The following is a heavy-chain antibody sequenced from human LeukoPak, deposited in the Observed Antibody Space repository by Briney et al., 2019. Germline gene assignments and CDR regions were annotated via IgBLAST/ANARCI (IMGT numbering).Heavy chain of an antibody. V-gene: IGHV3-53*01. CDR1: GFTVSSNY. CDR3: ARDEEDAFDI. Sequence: GGSLRLSCAASGFTVSSNYMSWVRQAPGKGLEWVSVIYSGGSTYYAESVKGRFTISRDNSKNTLYLQMNSLRAEDTAVYYCARDEEDAFDIWGQGTMVTVSS. CDR2: IYSGGST. J-gene: IGHJ3*02.